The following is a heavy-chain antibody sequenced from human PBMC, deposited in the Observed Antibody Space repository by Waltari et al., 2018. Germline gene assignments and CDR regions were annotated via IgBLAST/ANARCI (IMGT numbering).Heavy chain of an antibody. V-gene: IGHV4-59*01. D-gene: IGHD3-10*01. CDR2: IYSSGSS. Sequence: QVQLQESGPGLVKPSETLSLTCSVSGSSINTYYWIWIRQPPGKGLEYLGYIYSSGSSNYNPSFKSRVTISLDMSKNQFSLKLTSVTAADTAVYYCARGGLTMLSNWFDPWGQGTLVTVSS. CDR1: GSSINTYY. J-gene: IGHJ5*02. CDR3: ARGGLTMLSNWFDP.